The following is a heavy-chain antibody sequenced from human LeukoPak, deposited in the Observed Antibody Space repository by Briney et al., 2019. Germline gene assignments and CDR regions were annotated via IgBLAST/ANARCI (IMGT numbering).Heavy chain of an antibody. CDR3: AKSLLTTATGTGRASDI. CDR1: GFTFSSYG. V-gene: IGHV3-30*02. D-gene: IGHD1-1*01. J-gene: IGHJ3*02. Sequence: GGSLRLSCAASGFTFSSYGMHWVRQAPGKGLEWVAFIRYDGSNKYYADSVKGRFTISRGNSKNTLFLQMNSLRAEDTAKYYCAKSLLTTATGTGRASDIWGQGTMVTVSS. CDR2: IRYDGSNK.